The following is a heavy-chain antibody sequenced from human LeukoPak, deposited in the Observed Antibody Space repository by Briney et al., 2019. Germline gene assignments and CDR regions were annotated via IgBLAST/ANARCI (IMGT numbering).Heavy chain of an antibody. CDR2: ISSSGSTI. Sequence: GGSLRLSCAASGFTFSDYYMSWIRQAPGKGLEWVSYISSSGSTIYYADSVKSRFTISRDNAKNSLYLQMNSLRAEDTAVYYCARDMRKYSSSSSAFDIWGQGTMVTVSS. V-gene: IGHV3-11*01. D-gene: IGHD6-6*01. J-gene: IGHJ3*02. CDR1: GFTFSDYY. CDR3: ARDMRKYSSSSSAFDI.